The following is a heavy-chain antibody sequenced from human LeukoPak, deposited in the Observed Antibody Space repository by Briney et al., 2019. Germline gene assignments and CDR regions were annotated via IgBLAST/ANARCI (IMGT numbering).Heavy chain of an antibody. CDR3: ARHYYDTSGYYYFDY. Sequence: SETPSLTCNMSGGSISGYYWSWIRQPPGKGLEYMGYIYYSGSTDYNPSLKSRITISVDTSKNQFSLKLSSVTAADTAVYYCARHYYDTSGYYYFDYWGQGTLVTVSS. V-gene: IGHV4-59*08. CDR1: GGSISGYY. J-gene: IGHJ4*02. D-gene: IGHD3-22*01. CDR2: IYYSGST.